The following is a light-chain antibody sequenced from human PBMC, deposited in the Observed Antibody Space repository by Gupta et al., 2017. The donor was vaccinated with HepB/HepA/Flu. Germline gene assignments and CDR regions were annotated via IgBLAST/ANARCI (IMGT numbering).Light chain of an antibody. J-gene: IGLJ2*01. CDR1: SSDVGSYNL. V-gene: IGLV2-23*02. CDR2: EVS. Sequence: QSALTQPASVSGSPGQSITISCTGTSSDVGSYNLVSWYQQHPGKAPKLMIYEVSKRPSGVSNRFSGSKSGNTASLTISGLQAEDEADYYCYSSASSSTVVFGGGTKLTVL. CDR3: YSSASSSTVV.